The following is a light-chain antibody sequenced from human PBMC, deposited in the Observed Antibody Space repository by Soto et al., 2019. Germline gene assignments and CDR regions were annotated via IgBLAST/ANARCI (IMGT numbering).Light chain of an antibody. CDR1: QSISSY. J-gene: IGKJ3*01. V-gene: IGKV1-27*01. Sequence: DIQMTQSPSSLSASVGDRVTITCRASQSISSYLNWYQQKPGKAPKLLIYAASTLQSGVPSRISGSGSGTDFTLTISSLQPEDVATYYCQKYSSAPFTFGPGTKVDIK. CDR3: QKYSSAPFT. CDR2: AAS.